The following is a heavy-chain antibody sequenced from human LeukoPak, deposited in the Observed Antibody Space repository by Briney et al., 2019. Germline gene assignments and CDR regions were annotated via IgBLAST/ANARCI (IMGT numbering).Heavy chain of an antibody. D-gene: IGHD6-13*01. J-gene: IGHJ6*02. V-gene: IGHV4-34*01. CDR1: GGSFSGYY. Sequence: TSETLSLTCAVYGGSFSGYYWSWIRQPPGKGLEWIGEINHSGSTNYNPSLKSRVTISVDTSKNQFSLKLSSVTAADTAVYYCARGWYVSSSSPPHGMDVWGQGTTVTVSS. CDR3: ARGWYVSSSSPPHGMDV. CDR2: INHSGST.